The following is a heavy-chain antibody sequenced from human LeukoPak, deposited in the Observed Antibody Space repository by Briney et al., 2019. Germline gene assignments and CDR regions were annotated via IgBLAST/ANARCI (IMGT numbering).Heavy chain of an antibody. J-gene: IGHJ4*02. V-gene: IGHV4-34*01. CDR1: GGSFSGYY. Sequence: SETLSLTCAVYGGSFSGYYWSWIRQPPGKGLEWIGEINHSGSTNYNPSLKSRVTISVDTSKNQFSLKLSSVTAADTAVYYCARGGGKKHSYGYSDYWGQGTLVTVSS. CDR3: ARGGGKKHSYGYSDY. D-gene: IGHD5-18*01. CDR2: INHSGST.